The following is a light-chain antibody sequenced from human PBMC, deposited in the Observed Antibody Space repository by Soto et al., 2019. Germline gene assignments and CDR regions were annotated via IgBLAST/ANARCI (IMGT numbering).Light chain of an antibody. J-gene: IGLJ2*01. V-gene: IGLV1-40*01. CDR1: SSNIRAGYD. CDR3: QSYDSSLSVV. CDR2: VNS. Sequence: QSVLTQPPSVSGAPGQRVTISCTGSSSNIRAGYDVHWYQQLPGTAPKLLIYVNSNRPSGVPDRFSGSKSGTSASLAITGLQAEDEADYYCQSYDSSLSVVFGGGTK.